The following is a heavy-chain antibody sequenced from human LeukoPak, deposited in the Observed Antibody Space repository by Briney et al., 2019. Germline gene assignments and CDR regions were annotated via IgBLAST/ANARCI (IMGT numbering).Heavy chain of an antibody. V-gene: IGHV3-30*02. CDR3: AKVGMVRDYYYFMDV. CDR1: GFTFSSYG. J-gene: IGHJ6*03. D-gene: IGHD3-10*01. Sequence: GGSLRLSCAASGFTFSSYGMHWVRQAPGKGLEWVAFIRYDGSNKYYADSVKGRFTISRDNSKNTLYLQMNSLRAEDTAVYYCAKVGMVRDYYYFMDVWGKGTTVTISS. CDR2: IRYDGSNK.